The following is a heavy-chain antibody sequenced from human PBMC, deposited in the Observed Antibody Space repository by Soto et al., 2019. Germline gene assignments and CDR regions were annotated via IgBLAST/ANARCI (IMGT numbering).Heavy chain of an antibody. Sequence: GGSLRLSCAASGFTVSSNYMSWVRQAPGKGLEWVSVIYSGGSTYYADSVKGRFTISRDNSKNTLYLQMNSLRAEDTAVYYCAREGRGDYGATHSEYFQHWGQGTLVTVSS. J-gene: IGHJ1*01. CDR2: IYSGGST. CDR1: GFTVSSNY. V-gene: IGHV3-53*01. D-gene: IGHD3-16*01. CDR3: AREGRGDYGATHSEYFQH.